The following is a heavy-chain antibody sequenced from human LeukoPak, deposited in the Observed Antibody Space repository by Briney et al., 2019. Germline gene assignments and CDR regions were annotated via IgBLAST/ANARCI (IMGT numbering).Heavy chain of an antibody. V-gene: IGHV4-34*01. J-gene: IGHJ4*02. D-gene: IGHD2-2*01. Sequence: SETLSLTCAVYGGSFSGYYWSWIRQPPGKGLEWIGEINHSGSTNYNPSLKSRVTISVDTSKNQFSLKLSSVTAADTAVYYCARLYCSSTSCNDYWGQGTLVTVSS. CDR2: INHSGST. CDR3: ARLYCSSTSCNDY. CDR1: GGSFSGYY.